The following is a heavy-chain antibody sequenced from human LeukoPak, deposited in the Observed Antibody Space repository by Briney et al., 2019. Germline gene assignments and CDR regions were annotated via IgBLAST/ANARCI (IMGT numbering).Heavy chain of an antibody. D-gene: IGHD3-10*01. J-gene: IGHJ4*02. CDR2: IYYSGST. CDR1: GGSISSSSYY. CDR3: ARIWFGELNDY. V-gene: IGHV4-39*07. Sequence: PSETLSLTCTVSGGSISSSSYYWGWIRQPPGKGLEWIGSIYYSGSTYYNPSLKSRVTISVDTSKNQFSLKLSSVTAADTAVYYCARIWFGELNDYWGQGTLVTVSS.